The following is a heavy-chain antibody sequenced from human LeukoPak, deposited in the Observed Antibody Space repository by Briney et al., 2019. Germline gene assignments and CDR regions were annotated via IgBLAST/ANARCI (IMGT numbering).Heavy chain of an antibody. J-gene: IGHJ6*03. CDR2: IRSRISYK. CDR3: ARAAAGKNNYYYYCYMDV. CDR1: GFTFSGYS. Sequence: GGSLRLSCAASGFTFSGYSMTWVRQAPGKGLEWFSSIRSRISYKYYADSVKGRFTISRDNAKNSLFLQMNSLRAEDTAVYYCARAAAGKNNYYYYCYMDVWGKGTTVTVSS. V-gene: IGHV3-21*01. D-gene: IGHD6-13*01.